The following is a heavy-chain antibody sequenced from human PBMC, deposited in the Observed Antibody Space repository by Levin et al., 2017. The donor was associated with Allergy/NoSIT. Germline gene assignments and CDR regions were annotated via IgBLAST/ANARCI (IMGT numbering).Heavy chain of an antibody. Sequence: QAGGSLRLSCAAAGFTFRDYWMTWVRQTPGRGLEWVANIDQDGSQKYYVDSVKGRFTISRDNAKNSVDLQMNYLRDDDTAVYYCARKLRGNSADDAFDIWGHGTMVTFSS. D-gene: IGHD5-12*01. CDR3: ARKLRGNSADDAFDI. J-gene: IGHJ3*02. CDR1: GFTFRDYW. V-gene: IGHV3-7*03. CDR2: IDQDGSQK.